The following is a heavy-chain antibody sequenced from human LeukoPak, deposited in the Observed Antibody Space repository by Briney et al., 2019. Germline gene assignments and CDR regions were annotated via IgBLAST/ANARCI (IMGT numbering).Heavy chain of an antibody. Sequence: GSSVKVSCKASGGTFSSYAISWVRQAPGQGLEWMGGIIPIFGTANYAQKFQGRVTITADKSTSTAYMELRSLRSEDTAVFYCASGGSGGDYWGQGTLVTVSS. CDR1: GGTFSSYA. V-gene: IGHV1-69*06. CDR3: ASGGSGGDY. CDR2: IIPIFGTA. D-gene: IGHD3-10*01. J-gene: IGHJ4*02.